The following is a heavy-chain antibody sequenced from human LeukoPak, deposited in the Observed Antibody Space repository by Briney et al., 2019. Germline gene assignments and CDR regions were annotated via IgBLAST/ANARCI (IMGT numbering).Heavy chain of an antibody. D-gene: IGHD5-12*01. CDR1: GGSISSSYNY. Sequence: SETLSLTCTVSGGSISSSYNYWGWFRQPPGKGPEWIGSIYYSGSTHYNPSLKSRVTISGDTSKNQFSLKLNSVTAADTAIYYCATHRRSGSGGSENAFEIWGQGTMVTVSS. CDR3: ATHRRSGSGGSENAFEI. V-gene: IGHV4-39*01. CDR2: IYYSGST. J-gene: IGHJ3*02.